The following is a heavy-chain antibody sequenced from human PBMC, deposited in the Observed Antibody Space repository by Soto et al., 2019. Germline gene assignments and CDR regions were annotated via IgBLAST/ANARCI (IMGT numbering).Heavy chain of an antibody. D-gene: IGHD3-10*01. Sequence: QVQLQESGPGLVKPSQTLSLTCTVSGGSISSGGYYWSWIRQHPGKGLEWIGYIYYSGSTYYNPSLKSRVTISVDTSKNQFSLKLSSVTAADTAVYYCARQVLLWFGELSRTYYYFDYWGQGTLVTVSS. CDR3: ARQVLLWFGELSRTYYYFDY. V-gene: IGHV4-31*03. J-gene: IGHJ4*02. CDR1: GGSISSGGYY. CDR2: IYYSGST.